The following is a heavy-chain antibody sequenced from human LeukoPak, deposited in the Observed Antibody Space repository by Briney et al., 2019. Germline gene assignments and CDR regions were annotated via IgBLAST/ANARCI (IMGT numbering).Heavy chain of an antibody. V-gene: IGHV1-2*02. Sequence: ASVKVSCKASGYTFTGYYMHWVRQAPGQGLEWMGWINPNSGGTNYAQNFQGRVTMTRDTSISTAYMELSRLRSDDTAVYYCARGAIVVIPAVAHFDYWGQGTLVSVST. D-gene: IGHD2-2*01. CDR2: INPNSGGT. CDR1: GYTFTGYY. J-gene: IGHJ4*02. CDR3: ARGAIVVIPAVAHFDY.